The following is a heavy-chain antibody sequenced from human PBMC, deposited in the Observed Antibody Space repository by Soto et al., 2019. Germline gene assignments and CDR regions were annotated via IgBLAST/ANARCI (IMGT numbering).Heavy chain of an antibody. V-gene: IGHV1-2*04. CDR1: GYTFTGYY. Sequence: QVQLVQSGAEVKKPGASVKVSCKASGYTFTGYYMHWVRQAPGQGLEWMGWINPNSGGTNYAQKFQGWVTMTRDTSISTAYMELSRLRSDDTAVYYCAREGGVGATSGNAFDIWGQGTMVTVSS. CDR2: INPNSGGT. CDR3: AREGGVGATSGNAFDI. D-gene: IGHD1-26*01. J-gene: IGHJ3*02.